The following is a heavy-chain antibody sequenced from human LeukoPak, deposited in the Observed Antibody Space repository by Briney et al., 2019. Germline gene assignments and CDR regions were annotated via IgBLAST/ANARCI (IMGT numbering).Heavy chain of an antibody. J-gene: IGHJ3*02. CDR3: ARSDYSGGDAFDI. CDR1: GFTFSNAW. V-gene: IGHV3-20*04. D-gene: IGHD2-15*01. Sequence: GGSLRLSCAASGFTFSNAWMSWVRQAPGKGLEWVSGINWNGGSTGYADSVKGRFTISRDNAKNSLYLQMNSLRAEDTALYYCARSDYSGGDAFDIWGQGTMVTVSS. CDR2: INWNGGST.